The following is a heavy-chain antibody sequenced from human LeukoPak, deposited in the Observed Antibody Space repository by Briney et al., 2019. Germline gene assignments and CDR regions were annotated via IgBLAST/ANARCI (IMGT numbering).Heavy chain of an antibody. D-gene: IGHD3-3*01. CDR2: MYYRGST. Sequence: SETLSLTCSVSSGSFSSSRTYWGWIRQPPGKGLEWIGFMYYRGSTYYNPSLKNRVAISLDTSKNHFSLRLSTVTATDTAVYYCARGINYDFFGYWGQGTLVTVSS. J-gene: IGHJ4*02. CDR1: SGSFSSSRTY. CDR3: ARGINYDFFGY. V-gene: IGHV4-39*02.